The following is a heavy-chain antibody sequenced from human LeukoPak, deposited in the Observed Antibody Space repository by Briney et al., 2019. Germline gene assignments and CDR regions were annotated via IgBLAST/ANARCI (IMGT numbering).Heavy chain of an antibody. Sequence: SETLSLTCTVSGGSISSSSYYWGWIRQPPGKGLEWIGSIYYSGSTYYNPSLKSRVTISVDTSKNQFSLKLSSVTAADTAVYYCARTTALAAAGGYYYYYYYMDVWGKGTTVTISS. V-gene: IGHV4-39*07. CDR3: ARTTALAAAGGYYYYYYYMDV. D-gene: IGHD6-13*01. J-gene: IGHJ6*03. CDR1: GGSISSSSYY. CDR2: IYYSGST.